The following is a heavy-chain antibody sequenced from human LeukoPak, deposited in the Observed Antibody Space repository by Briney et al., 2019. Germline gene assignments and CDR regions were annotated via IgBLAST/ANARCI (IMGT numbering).Heavy chain of an antibody. CDR3: ARGRLRYYGSGSFPTNWFDP. CDR2: INHSGST. V-gene: IGHV4-34*01. J-gene: IGHJ5*02. CDR1: GGSFSGCY. D-gene: IGHD3-10*01. Sequence: PSETLSLTCAVNGGSFSGCYWSWIRQPPGKGLEWIGEINHSGSTTDTPSPKSRVTISVATSKNQFSLRLNSVTAADTAVYYCARGRLRYYGSGSFPTNWFDPWGQGTLVTVSS.